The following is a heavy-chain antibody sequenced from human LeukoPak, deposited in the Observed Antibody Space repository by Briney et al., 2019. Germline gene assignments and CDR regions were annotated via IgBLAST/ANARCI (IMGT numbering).Heavy chain of an antibody. D-gene: IGHD6-13*01. CDR1: GFTFSNYA. V-gene: IGHV3-48*01. Sequence: PGGSLRLSCAVSGFTFSNYAMSWVRQAPGKGLEWVSYITLSSSTIYYADSVKGRFTVSRDNAKNSLYLQMNSLRAEDTAVYYCAREPTYSSSWYTNCDYWGQGTLVTVSS. CDR3: AREPTYSSSWYTNCDY. J-gene: IGHJ4*02. CDR2: ITLSSSTI.